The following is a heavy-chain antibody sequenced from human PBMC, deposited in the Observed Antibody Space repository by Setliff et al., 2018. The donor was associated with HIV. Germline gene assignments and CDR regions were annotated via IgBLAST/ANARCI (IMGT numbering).Heavy chain of an antibody. D-gene: IGHD2-15*01. CDR1: SGSIHSGSYY. CDR2: IYTSGST. CDR3: ARVGGKGYNNFLDS. Sequence: SETLSLTCIISSGSIHSGSYYWSWIRQPVGKGLEWIGRIYTSGSTDYNPSLKSRVAISVDTSKNHFSLNLTSVTAADTAIYFCARVGGKGYNNFLDSWGQGLLVTVSS. J-gene: IGHJ4*02. V-gene: IGHV4-61*02.